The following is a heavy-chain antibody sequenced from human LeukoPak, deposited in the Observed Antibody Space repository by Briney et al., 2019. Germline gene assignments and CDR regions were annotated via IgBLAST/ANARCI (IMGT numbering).Heavy chain of an antibody. CDR1: GFTFSSYG. CDR3: ARGGGVYSYPLYYYYMDV. CDR2: ISYDGSNK. V-gene: IGHV3-30*03. D-gene: IGHD5-18*01. Sequence: GGSLRLSCAASGFTFSSYGMHWVRQAPGKGLEWVAVISYDGSNKYYADSVKGRFTISRDNSKNTLYLQMNSLRAEDTAVYYCARGGGVYSYPLYYYYMDVWGKGTTVTVSS. J-gene: IGHJ6*03.